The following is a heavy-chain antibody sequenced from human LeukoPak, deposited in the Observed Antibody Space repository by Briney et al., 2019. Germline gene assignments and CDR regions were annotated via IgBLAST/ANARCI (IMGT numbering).Heavy chain of an antibody. CDR2: IYYSGST. J-gene: IGHJ6*02. Sequence: PSETLSLTCTVSGGSVSSGSYYWSWIRQPPGKGLEWIGYIYYSGSTNYNPSLKSRVTISVDTSKNQFSLKLSSVTAADTAVYYCARLGGGVLRFLEWLGTSYGMDVWGQGTTVTVSS. CDR3: ARLGGGVLRFLEWLGTSYGMDV. V-gene: IGHV4-61*01. CDR1: GGSVSSGSYY. D-gene: IGHD3-3*01.